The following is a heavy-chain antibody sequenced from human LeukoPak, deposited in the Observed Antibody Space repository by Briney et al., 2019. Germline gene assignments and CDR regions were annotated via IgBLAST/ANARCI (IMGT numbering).Heavy chain of an antibody. V-gene: IGHV1-69*13. CDR2: IIPVFGTT. Sequence: SVKVSCKTSGDIVSMYGIFWVRQAPGQGLEWMGGIIPVFGTTNYAQKFQGRVTITADGSTNTAYMELSSLGSEDTAVCFCATEGGRYFIEDWGQGTLVTVSS. CDR3: ATEGGRYFIED. CDR1: GDIVSMYG. J-gene: IGHJ4*02. D-gene: IGHD1-26*01.